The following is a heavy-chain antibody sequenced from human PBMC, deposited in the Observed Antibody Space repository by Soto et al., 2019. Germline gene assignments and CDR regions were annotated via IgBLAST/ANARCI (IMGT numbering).Heavy chain of an antibody. V-gene: IGHV4-4*02. CDR1: GGSISSSNW. CDR2: INHSGST. J-gene: IGHJ6*02. Sequence: QVQLQESGPGLVKPSGTLSLTCAVSGGSISSSNWWSWVRQPPGKGLEWIGEINHSGSTNYSPSLKIRVSISVDKSENQFSLKLISVTAADTAVYYCARFGTRTSVISSYYYYGMDVWGQGTTVTVSS. CDR3: ARFGTRTSVISSYYYYGMDV. D-gene: IGHD4-17*01.